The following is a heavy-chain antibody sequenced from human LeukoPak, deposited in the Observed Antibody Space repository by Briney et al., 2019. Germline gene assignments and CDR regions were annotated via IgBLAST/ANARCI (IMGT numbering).Heavy chain of an antibody. CDR1: GFTFSSYA. J-gene: IGHJ4*02. V-gene: IGHV3-23*01. D-gene: IGHD5-12*01. CDR2: ISGSGGST. CDR3: TRDWRNLGYDY. Sequence: GGSLRLSCAASGFTFSSYAMSWVRQAPGKGLEWVSAISGSGGSTYYADSVKGRFTISRDNSKNTLYLQMNSLRAEDTAVYYCTRDWRNLGYDYWGQGTLVTVSS.